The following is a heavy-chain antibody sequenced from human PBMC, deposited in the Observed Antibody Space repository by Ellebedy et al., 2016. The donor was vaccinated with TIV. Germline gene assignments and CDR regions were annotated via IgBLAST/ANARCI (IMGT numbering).Heavy chain of an antibody. CDR1: GGSIRSYY. CDR2: IYYTGST. Sequence: MPGGSLRLSCTVSGGSIRSYYWSWIRQSPGKGLNWIGYIYYTGSTNYNPSLKSRVTISVDTSKNQFSLKQRSVTAADTAVYYCAGVRAAAGMAHFDNWGQGTLVTVSS. J-gene: IGHJ4*02. V-gene: IGHV4-59*01. D-gene: IGHD6-13*01. CDR3: AGVRAAAGMAHFDN.